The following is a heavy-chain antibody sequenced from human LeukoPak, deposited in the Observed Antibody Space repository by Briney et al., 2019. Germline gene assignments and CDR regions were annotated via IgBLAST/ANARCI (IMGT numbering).Heavy chain of an antibody. V-gene: IGHV3-30-3*01. CDR2: ISYDGSNK. CDR1: GFTFSSYA. CDR3: ARAPTVVNPFAA. D-gene: IGHD4-23*01. Sequence: PGRSLRLSCAASGFTFSSYAMHWVRQAPGKGLEWVAVISYDGSNKYYADSVKGRFTFSRDNSKNTLYLQMNSLRAEDTAVYYCARAPTVVNPFAAWGQGTLVTVSS. J-gene: IGHJ5*02.